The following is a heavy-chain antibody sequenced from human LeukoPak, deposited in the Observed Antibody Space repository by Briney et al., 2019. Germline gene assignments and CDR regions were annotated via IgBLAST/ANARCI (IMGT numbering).Heavy chain of an antibody. CDR2: IKEDGSGK. J-gene: IGHJ4*02. CDR3: ARDASRGFDY. Sequence: GGSLILSCAASGFTFSRFWMTWVRQAPGKGLEWVANIKEDGSGKYYVDSVKGRFTISKDNAKNSVFLQMNSLRVEDTAIYYCARDASRGFDYWGQGTPVTVSS. V-gene: IGHV3-7*01. D-gene: IGHD2-2*01. CDR1: GFTFSRFW.